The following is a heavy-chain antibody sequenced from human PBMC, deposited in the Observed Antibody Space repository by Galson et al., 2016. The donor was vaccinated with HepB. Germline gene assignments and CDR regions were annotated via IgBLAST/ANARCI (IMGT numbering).Heavy chain of an antibody. V-gene: IGHV3-74*01. CDR1: GFTFSRHW. J-gene: IGHJ4*02. Sequence: SLRLSCAASGFTFSRHWMHWVRQAPGKGLVCVSRLRSDGSSTYYADSVKGRFTISRDNAKNKLYLQMNSLRAEDTAVYYCRIGAAGIDYWGQGTLVTVSS. D-gene: IGHD6-13*01. CDR2: LRSDGSST. CDR3: RIGAAGIDY.